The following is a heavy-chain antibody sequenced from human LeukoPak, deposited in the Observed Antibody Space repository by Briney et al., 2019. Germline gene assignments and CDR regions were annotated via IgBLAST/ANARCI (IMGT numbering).Heavy chain of an antibody. Sequence: PGGSLRLSCAASGFTVTSNYMTWVRQAPGKGLEWVSVIYSGGTTRYADSVKGRFTISRDISKNTIYLQMNALRAEDTAVYFCARVSSGWHGEYFDYWGQGALVTVAS. J-gene: IGHJ4*02. CDR3: ARVSSGWHGEYFDY. D-gene: IGHD6-19*01. V-gene: IGHV3-53*01. CDR2: IYSGGTT. CDR1: GFTVTSNY.